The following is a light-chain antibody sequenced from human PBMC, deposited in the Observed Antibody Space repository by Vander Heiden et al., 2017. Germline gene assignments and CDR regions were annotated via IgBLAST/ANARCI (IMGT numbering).Light chain of an antibody. CDR2: GAS. Sequence: EIVLTQSPRTLSLSPGERATLSCRASQSVRSSYLAWYQQKPGQAPRLVINGASSRATGIPDRFSGSGSGTDFTLTISRLEPEDFAVYYCQQKGSSPKTFGQGTKVEIK. CDR1: QSVRSSY. V-gene: IGKV3-20*01. CDR3: QQKGSSPKT. J-gene: IGKJ1*01.